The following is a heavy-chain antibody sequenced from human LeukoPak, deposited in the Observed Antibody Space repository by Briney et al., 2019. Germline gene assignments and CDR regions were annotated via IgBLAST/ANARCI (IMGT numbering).Heavy chain of an antibody. V-gene: IGHV4-34*01. CDR1: GGSFSGYY. Sequence: NPSETLSLTCAVYGGSFSGYYWSWIRQPPGKGLEWIGEINHSGSTNYNPSLKSRVTISVDTSKNQFSLKLSSVTAADTAVYYCARRLSSHWGQGTLVTVSS. D-gene: IGHD2-2*01. J-gene: IGHJ1*01. CDR2: INHSGST. CDR3: ARRLSSH.